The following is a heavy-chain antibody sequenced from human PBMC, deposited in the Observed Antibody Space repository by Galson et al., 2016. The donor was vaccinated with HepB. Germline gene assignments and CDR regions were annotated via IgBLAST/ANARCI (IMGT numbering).Heavy chain of an antibody. V-gene: IGHV1-2*02. CDR3: ARDKGRGGASFDY. Sequence: SVKVSCKASGVMFTDYYIHWVRQAPGQGLEWIGWISPDTGGANFAQRFKDRVIMTRDTSISSVYMELTRLESDDTAFYYRARDKGRGGASFDYWGQGALVTVSS. J-gene: IGHJ4*02. CDR1: GVMFTDYY. CDR2: ISPDTGGA.